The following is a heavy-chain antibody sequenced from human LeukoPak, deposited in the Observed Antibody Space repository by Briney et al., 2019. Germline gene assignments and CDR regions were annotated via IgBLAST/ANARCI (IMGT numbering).Heavy chain of an antibody. CDR3: ARGGRILAGSFSPGNHYYYMDV. Sequence: SETLSLTCTVSGGSISSSSYYWGWILQPPGKGLEWIGSIYYSGSTYYNPSLKSRVTISVDTSKNQFSLKLSSVTTTDTAVYYCARGGRILAGSFSPGNHYYYMDVWGTGTTVTISS. CDR1: GGSISSSSYY. V-gene: IGHV4-39*07. D-gene: IGHD3-9*01. CDR2: IYYSGST. J-gene: IGHJ6*03.